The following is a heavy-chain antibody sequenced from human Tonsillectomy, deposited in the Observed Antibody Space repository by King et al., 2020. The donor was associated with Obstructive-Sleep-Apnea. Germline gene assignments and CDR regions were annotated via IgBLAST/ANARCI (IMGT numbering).Heavy chain of an antibody. D-gene: IGHD6-19*01. J-gene: IGHJ4*02. CDR2: FSSGESP. Sequence: HLQESGPGLVKPSETLSLTCTVSSVSGASVSSTNYYWGWIRQAPGKGLQWIGSFSSGESPSYNPSLRSRVTISFGSSRTQFSLNLTSVSAADTARYYCAGRRGGSGSGWNNLFDSWGQGTLVTVSS. CDR3: AGRRGGSGSGWNNLFDS. V-gene: IGHV4-39*01. CDR1: GASVSSTNYY.